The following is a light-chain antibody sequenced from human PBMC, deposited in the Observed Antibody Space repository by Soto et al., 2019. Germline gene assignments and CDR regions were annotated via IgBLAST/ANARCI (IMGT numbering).Light chain of an antibody. CDR3: RQKYSIPTWT. J-gene: IGKJ1*01. CDR1: QHINIW. CDR2: EAS. Sequence: DLQMTQSPSTLSASVGDRVTITCRASQHINIWLAWYQQKPGTAPKLLIYEASTLESGVPSWFSGNGSGTAYTLIISSLQPDDSAAYYYRQKYSIPTWTFGQGTKVEMK. V-gene: IGKV1-5*03.